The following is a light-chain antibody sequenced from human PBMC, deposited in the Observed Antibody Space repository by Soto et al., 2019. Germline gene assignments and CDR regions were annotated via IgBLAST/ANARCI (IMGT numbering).Light chain of an antibody. CDR2: VNSDGSH. CDR3: QTWSTDIRV. CDR1: SGHNSYA. Sequence: QSVLTQSPSASASLGASVKLTWTQSSGHNSYAIAWHQQQPEKGPRYLMKVNSDGSHSKGDGIPDRFSGSSSGAERYLTISSLQSEDEADYYCQTWSTDIRVFGGGTKLTVL. V-gene: IGLV4-69*01. J-gene: IGLJ3*02.